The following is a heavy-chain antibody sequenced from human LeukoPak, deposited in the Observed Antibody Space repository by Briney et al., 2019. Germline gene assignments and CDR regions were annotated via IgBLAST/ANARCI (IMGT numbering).Heavy chain of an antibody. J-gene: IGHJ6*02. Sequence: PSETLSLTCTVSGGSISSYYWSWIRQPPGKGLEWIGYIYYSGSTNYNPSLKSRVTISVDTSKNQFSLKLSSVTAADTAVYYCATVDCSGGSCYYYYGMDVWGQGTTVTVSS. D-gene: IGHD2-15*01. CDR1: GGSISSYY. CDR2: IYYSGST. CDR3: ATVDCSGGSCYYYYGMDV. V-gene: IGHV4-59*01.